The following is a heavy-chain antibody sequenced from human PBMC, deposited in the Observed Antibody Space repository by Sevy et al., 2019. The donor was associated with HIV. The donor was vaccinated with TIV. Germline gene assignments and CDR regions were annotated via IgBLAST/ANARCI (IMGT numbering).Heavy chain of an antibody. J-gene: IGHJ4*02. V-gene: IGHV3-23*01. Sequence: GGSLRLSCTASGFTFSSFAMSWVRQAPGKGLEWISVISGTGSTTNYADSVKGRFIISRDNSKNTLYLQMNSLTAEDTAIFYCAKHPGLLRLTNRYCDFWGQGTLVTVSS. CDR3: AKHPGLLRLTNRYCDF. D-gene: IGHD3-3*01. CDR2: ISGTGSTT. CDR1: GFTFSSFA.